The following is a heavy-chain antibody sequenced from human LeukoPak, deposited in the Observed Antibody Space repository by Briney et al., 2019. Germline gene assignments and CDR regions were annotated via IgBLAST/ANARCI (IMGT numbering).Heavy chain of an antibody. J-gene: IGHJ4*02. CDR1: GASMSGYY. Sequence: SETLSLTCTVSGASMSGYYWSWIRQPPGKGLEWIGYIYSSGSTNYNPSLRSRVTIPVDTSKNQFSLKLSSVTAADTAVYYCATDNSYGSGSYYTWGQGTLVTVSS. CDR2: IYSSGST. D-gene: IGHD3-10*01. CDR3: ATDNSYGSGSYYT. V-gene: IGHV4-59*01.